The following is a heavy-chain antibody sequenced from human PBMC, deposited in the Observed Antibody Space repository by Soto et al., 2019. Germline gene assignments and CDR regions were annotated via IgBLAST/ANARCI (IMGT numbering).Heavy chain of an antibody. J-gene: IGHJ4*02. V-gene: IGHV1-69*01. D-gene: IGHD3-22*01. CDR1: GGTFSSYA. CDR3: ARTAGYYYVSPSAYFDY. Sequence: QVQLVQSGAEVKKPGSSVKVSCKASGGTFSSYAISWVRQAPGQGLEWMGGIIPIFGTANYAQKFQGRVTITADESTSTAYIELSSLRSEDTAVYYCARTAGYYYVSPSAYFDYWGKGTLVTVSS. CDR2: IIPIFGTA.